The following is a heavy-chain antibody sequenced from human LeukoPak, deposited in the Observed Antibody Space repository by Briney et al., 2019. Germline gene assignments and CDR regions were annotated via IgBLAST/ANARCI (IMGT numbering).Heavy chain of an antibody. CDR1: GFTFSSYE. J-gene: IGHJ3*02. CDR2: INHSGST. Sequence: GSLRLSCAASGFTFSSYEMNWVRQAPGKGLEWIGEINHSGSTNYNPSLKSRVTISVDTSKNQFSLKLSSVTAADTAVYYCARGFTIFGVANDAFDIWGQGTMVTVSS. V-gene: IGHV4-34*01. CDR3: ARGFTIFGVANDAFDI. D-gene: IGHD3-3*01.